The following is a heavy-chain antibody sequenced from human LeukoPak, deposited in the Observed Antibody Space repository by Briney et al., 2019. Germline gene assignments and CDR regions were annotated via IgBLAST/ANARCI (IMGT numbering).Heavy chain of an antibody. J-gene: IGHJ4*02. D-gene: IGHD3-10*01. Sequence: GGSLRLSCAASGFTFSNAWMSWVRQAPGKGLEWVSAISGSGGSTYYADSVKGRFTISRDNSKNTLYLQMNSLRAEDTAVYYCAKPMVRGVRVDYWGQGTLVTVSS. CDR3: AKPMVRGVRVDY. CDR2: ISGSGGST. CDR1: GFTFSNAW. V-gene: IGHV3-23*01.